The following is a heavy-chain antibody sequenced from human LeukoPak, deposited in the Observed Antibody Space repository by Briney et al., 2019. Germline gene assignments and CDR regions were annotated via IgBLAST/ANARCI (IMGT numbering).Heavy chain of an antibody. Sequence: PSETLSLTCTVSGGSMNQYYWSWIRQPAGKGLEWIGRIYSTGTTYYKPSLKSRVTMSVDTSHNQFFLKLNSVTAADTAVYYCAREARSGYEGFWSDPWGQGTVVTVSS. CDR1: GGSMNQYY. D-gene: IGHD5-12*01. CDR2: IYSTGTT. J-gene: IGHJ5*02. V-gene: IGHV4-4*07. CDR3: AREARSGYEGFWSDP.